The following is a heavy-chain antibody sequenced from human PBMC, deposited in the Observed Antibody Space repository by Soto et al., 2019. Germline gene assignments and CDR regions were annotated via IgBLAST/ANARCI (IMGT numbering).Heavy chain of an antibody. CDR2: IYHSGST. CDR3: ARVGSEDSGSYYILRNWFDP. CDR1: GGSISSGGSS. Sequence: SETLSLTCAVSGGSISSGGSSWTWIRQPPGKGLEWIGEIYHSGSTNYNPSLKSRVTISVDKSKNQFSLKLSSVTAADTAVYYCARVGSEDSGSYYILRNWFDPWGQGTLVTVSS. J-gene: IGHJ5*02. V-gene: IGHV4-30-2*01. D-gene: IGHD3-10*01.